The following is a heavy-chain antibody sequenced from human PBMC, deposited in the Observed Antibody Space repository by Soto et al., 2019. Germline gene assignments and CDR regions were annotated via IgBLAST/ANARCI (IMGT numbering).Heavy chain of an antibody. V-gene: IGHV4-61*08. CDR1: GGSISSGGYS. CDR3: ARVKRSTSRLDP. CDR2: VYHSGST. J-gene: IGHJ5*02. D-gene: IGHD1-26*01. Sequence: LSLTCAVSGGSISSGGYSWSWIRQPPGKGLEWIGYVYHSGSTCYNPSLETGVTISVDTSKNQFSLKLTSVTPADTAIYYCARVKRSTSRLDPWGQGTLVTVSS.